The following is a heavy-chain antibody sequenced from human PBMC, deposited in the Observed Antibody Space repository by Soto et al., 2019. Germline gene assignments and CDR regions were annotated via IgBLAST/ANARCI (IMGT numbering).Heavy chain of an antibody. CDR1: GYTLTNYG. J-gene: IGHJ3*02. CDR2: VTPYKADT. Sequence: GASVKVSCKASGYTLTNYGVTWVRQAPGQGLEWLGRVTPYKADTNSAQNLQGRVTMATDTSTNTAYLELRSLRSDDTAVYFCATDGPSNSGNLYAFDIWGQGTMATVSS. V-gene: IGHV1-18*04. CDR3: ATDGPSNSGNLYAFDI. D-gene: IGHD5-12*01.